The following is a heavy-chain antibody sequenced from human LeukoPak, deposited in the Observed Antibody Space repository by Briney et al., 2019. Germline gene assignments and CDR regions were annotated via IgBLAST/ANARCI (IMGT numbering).Heavy chain of an antibody. V-gene: IGHV4-59*01. CDR1: GGSIRYCY. D-gene: IGHD1-26*01. Sequence: SDTQSLTCSVCGGSIRYCYWTGLRQPPGKGLEWIGFFSYSGSTNYNPSLKSRVTISVETSKNQFSLKLRSVTAADTAVYYCARDPGGSYENYYYGMDVWGQGTTVTVSS. CDR3: ARDPGGSYENYYYGMDV. J-gene: IGHJ6*02. CDR2: FSYSGST.